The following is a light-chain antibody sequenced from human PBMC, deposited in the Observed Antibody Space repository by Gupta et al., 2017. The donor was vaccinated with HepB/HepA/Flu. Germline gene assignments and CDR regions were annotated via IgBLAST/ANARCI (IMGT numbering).Light chain of an antibody. CDR3: ATWDDGLRRPV. CDR2: HNN. V-gene: IGLV1-44*01. CDR1: SSNIGSTT. J-gene: IGLJ2*01. Sequence: QSVLTQSPSASGTPGQTVTISCSGSSSNIGSTTVNWYQQLPGTAPKLFIYHNNQRPSGVPDRFSGSKSGTSASLAISGLQSEDEAEYYCATWDDGLRRPVFGGGTTLTVL.